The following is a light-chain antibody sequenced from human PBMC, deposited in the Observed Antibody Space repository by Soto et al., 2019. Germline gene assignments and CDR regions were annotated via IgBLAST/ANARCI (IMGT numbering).Light chain of an antibody. CDR1: QGISNY. CDR3: QQYDSLPYT. V-gene: IGKV1-33*01. CDR2: RAS. J-gene: IGKJ2*01. Sequence: DIQMTQSPSSLYASVGDRLTITCQASQGISNYLNWYQHKPGKAPKLLIYRASNLETGVPSRFSGSGSGTAGTDFTFTISSPQSEDIATYYCQQYDSLPYTFDQGTKLEIK.